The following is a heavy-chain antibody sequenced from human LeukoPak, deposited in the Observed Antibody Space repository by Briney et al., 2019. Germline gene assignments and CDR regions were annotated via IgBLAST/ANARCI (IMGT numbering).Heavy chain of an antibody. CDR3: ARDSCSSTSCSIYNWFDP. D-gene: IGHD2-2*01. CDR1: GGTFSSYA. Sequence: SVKVSCKASGGTFSSYAISWVRQAPGQGLEWMGGIIPIFGTANYAQKFQGRVTITTDESTSTAYMELSSLRSEDTAVYYCARDSCSSTSCSIYNWFDPWGQGTLVTVSS. CDR2: IIPIFGTA. J-gene: IGHJ5*02. V-gene: IGHV1-69*05.